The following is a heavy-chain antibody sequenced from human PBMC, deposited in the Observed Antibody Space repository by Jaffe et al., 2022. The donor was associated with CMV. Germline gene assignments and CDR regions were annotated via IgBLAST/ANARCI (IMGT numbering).Heavy chain of an antibody. CDR1: GFTFSSYS. Sequence: EVQLVESGGGLVKPGGSLRLSCAASGFTFSSYSMNWVRQAPGKGLEWVSSISSSSSYIYYADSVKGRFTISRDNAKNSLYLQMNSLRAEDTAVYYCARDRVDTAMRVRYYYYGMDVWGQGTTVTVSS. CDR3: ARDRVDTAMRVRYYYYGMDV. CDR2: ISSSSSYI. J-gene: IGHJ6*02. D-gene: IGHD5-18*01. V-gene: IGHV3-21*01.